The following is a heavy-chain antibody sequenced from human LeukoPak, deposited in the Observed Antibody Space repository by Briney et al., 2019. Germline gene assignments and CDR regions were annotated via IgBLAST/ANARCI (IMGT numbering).Heavy chain of an antibody. CDR3: ATKYYDILTGYYCAFDI. D-gene: IGHD3-9*01. Sequence: ASVKVSCKASGYTFTSYGISWVRQAPGQGLEWMGWISAYNGNTNYAQKLQGRVTMTTDTSTSTAYMELSSLRSEDTAVYYCATKYYDILTGYYCAFDIWGQGTMVTVSS. CDR2: ISAYNGNT. J-gene: IGHJ3*02. CDR1: GYTFTSYG. V-gene: IGHV1-18*01.